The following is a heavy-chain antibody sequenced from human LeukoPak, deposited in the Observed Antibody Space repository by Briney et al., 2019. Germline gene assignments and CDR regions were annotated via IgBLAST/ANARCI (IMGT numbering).Heavy chain of an antibody. D-gene: IGHD6-19*01. CDR3: ARAQRWLPFTY. CDR2: INPSEST. J-gene: IGHJ4*02. V-gene: IGHV4-61*02. CDR1: GGSLNSGSDY. Sequence: SQTLSLTCTVSGGSLNSGSDYWTWIRQPAGKGLEWIGRINPSESTDYNPSLKSRVTISVDSSKNQFSLKLTSVTAADTTVYYCARAQRWLPFTYWGQGTLVTVSS.